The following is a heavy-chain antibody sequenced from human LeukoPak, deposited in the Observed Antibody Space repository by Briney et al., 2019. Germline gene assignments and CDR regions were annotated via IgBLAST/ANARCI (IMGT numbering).Heavy chain of an antibody. V-gene: IGHV1-8*01. Sequence: GASVKVSCEGSGYTFTSYDINWVRQATGQGLEWMGWISPNSGDTGYAQKFQGRITITRNTPLSTVYMELNSLRSEDTAGYYCARTPPGGDVDHWGEGTLVTVSS. CDR2: ISPNSGDT. D-gene: IGHD3-16*01. CDR3: ARTPPGGDVDH. CDR1: GYTFTSYD. J-gene: IGHJ4*02.